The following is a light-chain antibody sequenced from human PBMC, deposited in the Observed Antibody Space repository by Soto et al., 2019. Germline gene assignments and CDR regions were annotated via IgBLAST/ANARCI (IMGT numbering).Light chain of an antibody. CDR3: QQLNSYPLT. J-gene: IGKJ4*01. Sequence: IQLTQSPSSLSASVGDRVTITCRASQGISSYLAWYQQKPGKAPKLLIYAASTFQSGVPSSLSSSGSGTDFTLTISSLQPEDFATYFCQQLNSYPLTLARGTKVDIK. CDR1: QGISSY. CDR2: AAS. V-gene: IGKV1-9*01.